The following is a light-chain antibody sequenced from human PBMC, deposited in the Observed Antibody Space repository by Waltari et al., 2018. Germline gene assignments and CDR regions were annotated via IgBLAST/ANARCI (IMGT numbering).Light chain of an antibody. CDR1: QSVLYSSNNKSY. CDR3: QQYYTTPWT. J-gene: IGKJ1*01. V-gene: IGKV4-1*01. CDR2: WAS. Sequence: DIVMTQSPDSLAVSLGARATINCKSSQSVLYSSNNKSYLAWYQQKPGQSPKLLIYWASTRESGVPDRFSGSGSGTDFTLTISSLQAEDVAVYYCQQYYTTPWTFGQGTKVEIK.